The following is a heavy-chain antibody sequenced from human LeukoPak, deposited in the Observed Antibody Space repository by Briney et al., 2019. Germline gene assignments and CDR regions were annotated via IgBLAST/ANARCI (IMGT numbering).Heavy chain of an antibody. J-gene: IGHJ3*02. CDR3: ARQDKYYYDSSGRTYAFDI. CDR2: IYYSGST. CDR1: GGSISSYY. V-gene: IGHV4-59*08. D-gene: IGHD3-22*01. Sequence: PSETLSLTCTVSGGSISSYYWSWIRQPPGKGLEWIGYIYYSGSTNYNPSLKSRVTISVDTSKNQFSLKLSSVTAADTAVYYCARQDKYYYDSSGRTYAFDIWGQGTMVTVSS.